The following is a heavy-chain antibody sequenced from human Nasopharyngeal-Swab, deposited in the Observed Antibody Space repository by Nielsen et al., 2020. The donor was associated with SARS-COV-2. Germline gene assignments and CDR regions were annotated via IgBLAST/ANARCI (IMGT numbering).Heavy chain of an antibody. J-gene: IGHJ4*02. D-gene: IGHD3-22*01. CDR3: ARVLTEGNYYDSSGYYNY. Sequence: GGSLRLSCKGSGYSFTSYWIGWLRQMPGKALEWMGIIYPGDSDTRYSPSFQGQVTISADKSLSTAYLQWSSLKASDTAMYYCARVLTEGNYYDSSGYYNYWGQGTLVTVSS. CDR1: GYSFTSYW. CDR2: IYPGDSDT. V-gene: IGHV5-51*01.